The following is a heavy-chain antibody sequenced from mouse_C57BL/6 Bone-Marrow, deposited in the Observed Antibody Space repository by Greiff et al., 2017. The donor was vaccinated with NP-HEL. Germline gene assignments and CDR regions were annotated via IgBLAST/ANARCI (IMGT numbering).Heavy chain of an antibody. V-gene: IGHV14-2*01. Sequence: EVKLMESGAELVKPGASVKLSCTASGFNIKDYYMHWVKQRTEQGLEWIGRIDPEDGETKYAPKFQGKATITADTSSNTAYLQLSSLTSEDTAVYYCALITTVVARFDYWGQGTTLTVSS. J-gene: IGHJ2*01. D-gene: IGHD1-1*01. CDR1: GFNIKDYY. CDR2: IDPEDGET. CDR3: ALITTVVARFDY.